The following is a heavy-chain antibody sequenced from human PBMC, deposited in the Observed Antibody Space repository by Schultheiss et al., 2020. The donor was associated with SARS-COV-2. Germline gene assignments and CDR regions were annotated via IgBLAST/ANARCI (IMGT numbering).Heavy chain of an antibody. CDR2: ISAYNGNT. CDR3: ARDRYDFWSGYVSYWYFDL. V-gene: IGHV1-18*04. CDR1: GYTFNTYG. D-gene: IGHD3-3*01. Sequence: ASVKVSCKASGYTFNTYGISWVRQAPGQGLEWMGWISAYNGNTKYAQNFQDRATMTTDTSRSTAYMELRSLRSEDTAVYYCARDRYDFWSGYVSYWYFDLWGRGTLVTVSS. J-gene: IGHJ2*01.